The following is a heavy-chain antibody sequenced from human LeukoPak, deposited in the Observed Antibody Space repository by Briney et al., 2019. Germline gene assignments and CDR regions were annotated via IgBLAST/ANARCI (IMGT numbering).Heavy chain of an antibody. CDR2: INPNSGGT. CDR1: GYTFTGYY. CDR3: ARDREGYDFWSGRPNCFDP. D-gene: IGHD3-3*01. J-gene: IGHJ5*02. V-gene: IGHV1-2*02. Sequence: GASVKVSCKASGYTFTGYYMHWVRQAPGQGLEWMGWINPNSGGTNYAQKFQGRVTMTRDTSISTAYMELSRLRSDDTAVYYCARDREGYDFWSGRPNCFDPWGQGTLVTVSS.